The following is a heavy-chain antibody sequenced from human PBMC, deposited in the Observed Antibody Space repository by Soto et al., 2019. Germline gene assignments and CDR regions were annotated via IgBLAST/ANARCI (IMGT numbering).Heavy chain of an antibody. CDR2: IYYSGST. D-gene: IGHD2-15*01. CDR1: GGSISSGGYY. CDR3: ARASVVVAADTTWFDP. Sequence: QVQLQESGPGLVKPSQTLSLTCTVSGGSISSGGYYWSWIRQHPGKGLEWIGYIYYSGSTYYNPSLKSRVTIPVTTFKNQFSLKLSSVTAAVRAVYYAARASVVVAADTTWFDPWGQGTLVTVSS. J-gene: IGHJ5*02. V-gene: IGHV4-31*03.